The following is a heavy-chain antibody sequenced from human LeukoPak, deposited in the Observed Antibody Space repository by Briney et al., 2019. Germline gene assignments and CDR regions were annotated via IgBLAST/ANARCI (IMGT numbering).Heavy chain of an antibody. V-gene: IGHV3-7*01. CDR2: IKQDGSEK. Sequence: GGSLRHSCAASGFTFNSXWMNWVLQAPGKGLEWVANIKQDGSEKYYVDSVKGRFTISRDNAENSLYLQMNSLRAEDTAVYYCATSRTFDYCGQGTLVTVSS. J-gene: IGHJ4*02. CDR1: GFTFNSXW. D-gene: IGHD1-7*01. CDR3: ATSRTFDY.